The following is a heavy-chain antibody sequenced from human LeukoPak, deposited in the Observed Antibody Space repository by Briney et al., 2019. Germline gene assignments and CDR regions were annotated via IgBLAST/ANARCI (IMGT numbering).Heavy chain of an antibody. J-gene: IGHJ4*02. D-gene: IGHD2/OR15-2a*01. CDR2: ISSSSSYV. CDR3: ARGAPPKNLADY. V-gene: IGHV3-21*01. CDR1: GFTFISYS. Sequence: NPGGSLRLSCAPSGFTFISYSMNWVRQATGKVLDWVSSISSSSSYVYYADSVKGRFTISRDNAKNSLYLQMNSLRAEDTAVYYCARGAPPKNLADYWGQGTLVTVSS.